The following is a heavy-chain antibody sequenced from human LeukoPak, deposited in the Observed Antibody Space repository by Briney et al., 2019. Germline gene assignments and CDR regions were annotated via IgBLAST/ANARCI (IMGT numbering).Heavy chain of an antibody. CDR3: VVTAKSYFDY. CDR2: IIPIFGTA. D-gene: IGHD2-21*02. J-gene: IGHJ4*02. Sequence: GASVKVSCKASGGTLSSYAISWARQAPGQGLEWMGGIIPIFGTANYAQKFQGRVTITADESTSTAYMELSSLRSEDTAVYYCVVTAKSYFDYWGQGTLVTVSS. CDR1: GGTLSSYA. V-gene: IGHV1-69*13.